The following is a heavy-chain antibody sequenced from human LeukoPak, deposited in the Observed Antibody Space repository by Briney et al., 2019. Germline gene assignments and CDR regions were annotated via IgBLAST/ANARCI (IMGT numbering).Heavy chain of an antibody. V-gene: IGHV4-59*11. J-gene: IGHJ4*02. CDR3: ARACLAKLGNDY. CDR1: GGSISSHY. D-gene: IGHD3-16*01. CDR2: IYYSGST. Sequence: KTSETLSLTCTVSGGSISSHYWSWIRQPPGKGLEWIGYIYYSGSTYYNPSLKSRVTISVDTSKNQFSLKLSSVTAADTAVYYCARACLAKLGNDYWGQGTLVTVSS.